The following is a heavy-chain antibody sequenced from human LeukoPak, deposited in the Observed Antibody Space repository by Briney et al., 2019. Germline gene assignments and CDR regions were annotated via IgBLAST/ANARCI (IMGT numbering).Heavy chain of an antibody. D-gene: IGHD6-13*01. J-gene: IGHJ4*02. CDR1: GYSISSGYY. CDR2: IYYSGST. CDR3: ARCIAAAGTYFDY. V-gene: IGHV4-38-2*02. Sequence: SETLSLTCTVSGYSISSGYYWGWIRQPPGKGLEWIGSIYYSGSTYYNPSLKSRVTISVDTSKNQFSLKLSSVTAADTAVYYCARCIAAAGTYFDYWGQGTLVTVSS.